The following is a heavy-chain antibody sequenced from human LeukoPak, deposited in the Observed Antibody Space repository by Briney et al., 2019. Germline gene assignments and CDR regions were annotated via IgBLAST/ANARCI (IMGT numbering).Heavy chain of an antibody. Sequence: PGGPLRLSCAASGFTFSSYNMNWVRRAPGKGLEWVSSISSSSSYIYYADSVKGRFTISRDNAKNSLYLQMNSLRAEDTAVYYCAREGRKAAAGDYWGQGTLVTVSS. D-gene: IGHD6-13*01. J-gene: IGHJ4*02. CDR1: GFTFSSYN. CDR2: ISSSSSYI. CDR3: AREGRKAAAGDY. V-gene: IGHV3-21*01.